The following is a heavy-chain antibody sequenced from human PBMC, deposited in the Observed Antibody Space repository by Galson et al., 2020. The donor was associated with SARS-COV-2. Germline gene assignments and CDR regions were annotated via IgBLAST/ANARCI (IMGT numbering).Heavy chain of an antibody. D-gene: IGHD3-3*01. V-gene: IGHV4-39*07. CDR1: GGSISTSSYS. J-gene: IGHJ3*02. CDR2: IYYSGST. Sequence: SETLSLTCTLSGGSISTSSYSWCWIRQPPGKGLEWIGSIYYSGSTYYNPSLKSRVTISVDTSKNQFSLKLSSVTAADTAVYYCARDGRSITIFGVVTSDAFDIWGQGTRVTVSS. CDR3: ARDGRSITIFGVVTSDAFDI.